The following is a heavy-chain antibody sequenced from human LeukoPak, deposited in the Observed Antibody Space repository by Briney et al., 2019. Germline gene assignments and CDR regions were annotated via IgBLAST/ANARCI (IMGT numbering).Heavy chain of an antibody. Sequence: PSETLSLTCAVYGGSFSGYYWSWIRQPPGKGLEWIGEINHSGSTNYNPSPKSRVTISVDTSMNQFSLKLSSVTAADTAVYYCARGRPSYSSGWYRGGFDYWGQGTLVTVSS. CDR3: ARGRPSYSSGWYRGGFDY. CDR1: GGSFSGYY. D-gene: IGHD6-19*01. CDR2: INHSGST. J-gene: IGHJ4*02. V-gene: IGHV4-34*01.